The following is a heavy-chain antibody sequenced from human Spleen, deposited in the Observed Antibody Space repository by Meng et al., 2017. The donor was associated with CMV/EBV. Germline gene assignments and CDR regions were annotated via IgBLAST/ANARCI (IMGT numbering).Heavy chain of an antibody. CDR1: GYTFTSYA. CDR3: ARKVGASTYWFDP. J-gene: IGHJ5*02. D-gene: IGHD1-26*01. CDR2: INAGNGNT. V-gene: IGHV1-3*01. Sequence: QVQLLQSGAEVKQPGASVKISCKASGYTFTSYAMHWVRQAPGQRLEWMGWINAGNGNTKYSQKFQGRVTITRDTSASTAYMELSSLRSEDTAVYYCARKVGASTYWFDPWGQGTLVTVSS.